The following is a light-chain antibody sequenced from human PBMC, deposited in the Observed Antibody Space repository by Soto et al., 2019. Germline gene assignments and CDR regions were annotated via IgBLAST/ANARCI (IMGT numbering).Light chain of an antibody. CDR2: GAS. CDR3: QQRQSWPRT. Sequence: EIVMTQSPATLSVSPGGRATLSCRASQSISDTLAWYQQKPGQAPRLLIYGASKRAPGFPARFSGSGSGTDFTLTISSLQSEDFAVYYCQQRQSWPRTFGQGTKVDIK. V-gene: IGKV3-15*01. CDR1: QSISDT. J-gene: IGKJ1*01.